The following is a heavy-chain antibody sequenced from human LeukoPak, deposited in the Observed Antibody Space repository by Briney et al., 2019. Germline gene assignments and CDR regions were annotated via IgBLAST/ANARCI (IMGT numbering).Heavy chain of an antibody. CDR1: GIIFSSSG. V-gene: IGHV3-33*01. CDR2: IWSDGSNE. J-gene: IGHJ4*02. Sequence: GGSLRLSCAAPGIIFSSSGMHWVRQAPGKGLEWVAMIWSDGSNEYYADSVKGRFTISRDNSKNTLYLQMNSLRAEDTAVYYCARDKGLRSLDSWGQGTLVTVSS. D-gene: IGHD4-17*01. CDR3: ARDKGLRSLDS.